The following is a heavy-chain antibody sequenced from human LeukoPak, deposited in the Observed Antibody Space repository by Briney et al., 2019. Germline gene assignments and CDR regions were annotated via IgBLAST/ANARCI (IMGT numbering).Heavy chain of an antibody. CDR1: GYTLTDYY. Sequence: ASVKVSCKASGYTLTDYYIHWVRQAPGQGLECMGRINPNSGDTNYAQKFQGRVTMTRDTSISTVYMELSRLRSDDTAVYYCAKGDTVTTAPFDYWGQGTLVTVSS. CDR2: INPNSGDT. J-gene: IGHJ4*02. CDR3: AKGDTVTTAPFDY. V-gene: IGHV1-2*06. D-gene: IGHD4-17*01.